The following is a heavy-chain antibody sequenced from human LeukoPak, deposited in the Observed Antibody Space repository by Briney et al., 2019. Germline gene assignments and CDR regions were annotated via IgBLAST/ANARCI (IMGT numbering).Heavy chain of an antibody. CDR1: GFTFSSYE. V-gene: IGHV3-23*01. CDR3: VRVIGWDEPFDI. J-gene: IGHJ3*02. Sequence: GGSLRLSCAASGFTFSSYEMSWVRQAPGKGLEWVSAISGSGGSTYYADSVKGRFTISRDNSKNTLYLQMSSLRAEDTAVYYCVRVIGWDEPFDIWGQGTMVTVSS. CDR2: ISGSGGST. D-gene: IGHD1-26*01.